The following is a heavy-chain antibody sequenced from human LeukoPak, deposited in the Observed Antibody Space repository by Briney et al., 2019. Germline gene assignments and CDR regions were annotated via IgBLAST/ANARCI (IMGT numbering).Heavy chain of an antibody. V-gene: IGHV4-59*08. D-gene: IGHD3-10*01. CDR2: IYYRGST. Sequence: SETLSLTCTVSGGSISSYYWSWIRQPPGKGLEWIGYIYYRGSTNYNTSLKSRVTISVDTSKNQFSLKLSSVTAADTAVYYCARHSDYYGSGSYYRLDYWGQGTLVTVSS. CDR3: ARHSDYYGSGSYYRLDY. J-gene: IGHJ4*02. CDR1: GGSISSYY.